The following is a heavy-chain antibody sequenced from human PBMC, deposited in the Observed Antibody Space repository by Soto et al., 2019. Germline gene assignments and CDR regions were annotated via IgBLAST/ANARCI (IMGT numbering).Heavy chain of an antibody. CDR1: GYTFTTYY. CDR3: ARALTEFDY. CDR2: INPKGGAT. J-gene: IGHJ4*02. D-gene: IGHD7-27*01. V-gene: IGHV1-46*01. Sequence: QVRLVQSGTEMRKPGASVKVSCKASGYTFTTYYIHWVRQAPGQGLEWMGIINPKGGATSYAQKFQGRITMTADTSMSTVYMELSSLRSDDTAMYFCARALTEFDYWGPGTLVTVSS.